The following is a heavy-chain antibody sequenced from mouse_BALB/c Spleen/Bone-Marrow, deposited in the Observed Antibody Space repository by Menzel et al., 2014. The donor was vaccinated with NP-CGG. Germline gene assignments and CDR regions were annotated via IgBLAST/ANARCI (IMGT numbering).Heavy chain of an antibody. V-gene: IGHV5-17*02. CDR2: ISSGSSTI. CDR1: GFTLSSFG. D-gene: IGHD2-10*02. Sequence: EVKLVESGGGLVQPGGSRKLSCAASGFTLSSFGMHWVRQAPEKGLEWVAYISSGSSTIYYADTVKGRFTISRDNPKNTLFLQMTSLRSEDTAMYYCAREYGNCWFAYWGQGTLVTVSA. J-gene: IGHJ3*01. CDR3: AREYGNCWFAY.